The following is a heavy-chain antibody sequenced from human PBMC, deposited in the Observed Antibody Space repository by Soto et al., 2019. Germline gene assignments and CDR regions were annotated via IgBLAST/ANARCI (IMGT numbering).Heavy chain of an antibody. J-gene: IGHJ4*02. CDR2: INPSGGST. D-gene: IGHD3-22*01. Sequence: ASVKVSCKASGYSFTGYYIHWVRQAPGQGLEWMGIINPSGGSTSYAQKFQGRVAMTRDTSTSTVYMELSSLRSEDTAVYYCARDETYYYDSSGYFYFPTYFDYWGQGTLVTVSS. CDR3: ARDETYYYDSSGYFYFPTYFDY. V-gene: IGHV1-46*01. CDR1: GYSFTGYY.